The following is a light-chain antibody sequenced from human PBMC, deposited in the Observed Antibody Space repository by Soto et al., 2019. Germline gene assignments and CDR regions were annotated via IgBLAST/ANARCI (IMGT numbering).Light chain of an antibody. CDR2: EVT. CDR3: TSYTSSSTQV. J-gene: IGLJ1*01. V-gene: IGLV2-14*01. Sequence: SVLTQPASVSGSPGPSITISFTGASSDVGGYDYVSWYQQHPGTAPRLIIFEVTNRPSGVSNHFSGSKSGNTASLTISGLQAEDEADYYYTSYTSSSTQVFGNGTKVTVL. CDR1: SSDVGGYDY.